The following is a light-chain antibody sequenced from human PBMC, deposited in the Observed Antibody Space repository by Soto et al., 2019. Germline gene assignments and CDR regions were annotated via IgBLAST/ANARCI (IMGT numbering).Light chain of an antibody. CDR1: QSVFYSSNNKNY. CDR2: WAS. Sequence: DIVMTQSPDSLAVSLGERATINCKSSQSVFYSSNNKNYLAWYRQKPGQRPKLLIYWASTRESGVPDRFSGSGSGTDFTLPISSLQAEEVAVYYCQQYYSTPLTFGGGTKVEIK. J-gene: IGKJ4*01. V-gene: IGKV4-1*01. CDR3: QQYYSTPLT.